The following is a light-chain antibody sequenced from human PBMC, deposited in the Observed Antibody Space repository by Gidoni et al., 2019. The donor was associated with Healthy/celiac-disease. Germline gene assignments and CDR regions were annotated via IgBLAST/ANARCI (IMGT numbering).Light chain of an antibody. CDR1: QRVLYSSNNKNY. CDR2: WAS. V-gene: IGKV4-1*01. CDR3: QQYYSTPHT. Sequence: DLVLTPPPDSLAVSLGERATINCKSSQRVLYSSNNKNYLAWYQQNPGQPPKLLIYWASTRESGVPDRFSGSGSGTDFTLTISSLQAEDVAVYYCQQYYSTPHTFGGGTKVEIK. J-gene: IGKJ4*01.